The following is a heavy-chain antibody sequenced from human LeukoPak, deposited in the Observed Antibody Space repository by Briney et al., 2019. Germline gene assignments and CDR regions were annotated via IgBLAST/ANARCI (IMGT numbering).Heavy chain of an antibody. CDR3: ARDSAYNAFDI. D-gene: IGHD5-12*01. V-gene: IGHV3-7*01. Sequence: SCVGSVKGRFTISRDNAKNSLYLQMNSLSAEDSAVYYCARDSAYNAFDIWGQGTTVTVSS. J-gene: IGHJ3*02.